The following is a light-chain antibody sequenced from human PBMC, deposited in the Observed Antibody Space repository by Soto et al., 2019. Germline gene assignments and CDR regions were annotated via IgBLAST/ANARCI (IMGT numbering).Light chain of an antibody. CDR2: DAS. J-gene: IGKJ5*01. CDR1: QSVSGW. V-gene: IGKV1-12*01. CDR3: QQANSFPIP. Sequence: DIPLKQSPATLSVSVCETVTVTCRASQSVSGWLAWYQQKPGEAPKLLIYDASALPRGVPSRFSGSGSGTDFTLTISSLQPEDFATYYCQQANSFPIPFGQGTRLEI.